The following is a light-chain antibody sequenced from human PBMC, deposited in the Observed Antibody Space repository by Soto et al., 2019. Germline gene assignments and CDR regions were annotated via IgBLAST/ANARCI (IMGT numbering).Light chain of an antibody. CDR1: SSDVGGYNY. V-gene: IGLV2-14*01. J-gene: IGLJ2*01. CDR2: DVT. Sequence: QSVLTQPASVSGAPGQTITISCTGSSSDVGGYNYVSWYQQHPGKAPKLIIYDVTNRPSGVSNRFSGSKSGNTASLTISGLQTEDEADYYCRSYTSSSARVVFGGGTKLTVL. CDR3: RSYTSSSARVV.